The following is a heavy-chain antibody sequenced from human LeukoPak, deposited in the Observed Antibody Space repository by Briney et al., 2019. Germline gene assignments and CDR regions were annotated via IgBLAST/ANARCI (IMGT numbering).Heavy chain of an antibody. J-gene: IGHJ4*02. CDR1: GYTFTGYY. CDR2: INPNSDGT. CDR3: ASSTIFGVVPLGY. D-gene: IGHD3-3*01. Sequence: GASVKVSCKASGYTFTGYYMHWVRQAPGQGLEWMGWINPNSDGTNYAQKFQGRVTMTRDTSISTAYMELSRLRSDDTAVYYCASSTIFGVVPLGYWGQGTLVTVSS. V-gene: IGHV1-2*02.